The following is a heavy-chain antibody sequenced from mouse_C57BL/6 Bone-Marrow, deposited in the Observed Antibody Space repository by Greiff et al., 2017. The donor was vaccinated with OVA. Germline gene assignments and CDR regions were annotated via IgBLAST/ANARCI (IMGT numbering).Heavy chain of an antibody. Sequence: VQLQQSGPELVKPGASVKISCKASGYTFTDYYMNWVKQSHGKSLEWIGDINPNNGGTSYNQKFKGKATLTVDKSSSTAYMELRSLTSEDSAVYYCARGGTTVVMDYWGQGTSVTVSS. D-gene: IGHD1-1*01. CDR1: GYTFTDYY. CDR2: INPNNGGT. J-gene: IGHJ4*01. V-gene: IGHV1-26*01. CDR3: ARGGTTVVMDY.